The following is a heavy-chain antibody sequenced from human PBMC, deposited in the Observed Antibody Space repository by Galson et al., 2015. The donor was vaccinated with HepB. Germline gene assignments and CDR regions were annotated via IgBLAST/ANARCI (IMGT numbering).Heavy chain of an antibody. V-gene: IGHV1-8*01. J-gene: IGHJ4*02. CDR1: GYTFTSYD. CDR2: MNPNSGNT. Sequence: SVKVSCKASGYTFTSYDINWVRQATGQGLEWMRWMNPNSGNTGYAQKFQGWVTMTRDTSISTAYMELSRLRSDDTAVYYCARGEGYSGYDWYAYWGQGTLVTVSS. D-gene: IGHD5-12*01. CDR3: ARGEGYSGYDWYAY.